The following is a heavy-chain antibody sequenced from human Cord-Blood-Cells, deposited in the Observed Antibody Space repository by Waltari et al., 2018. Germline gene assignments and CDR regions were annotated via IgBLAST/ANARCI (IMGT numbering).Heavy chain of an antibody. CDR2: ISSSGSTI. D-gene: IGHD6-6*01. J-gene: IGHJ4*02. CDR1: GFPFRDYY. Sequence: QVQLVESGGGLVKPGGSLRLSCSAPGFPFRDYYLTSDRRAPGKGLEWVSYISSSGSTIYYADSVKGRFTISRDNAKNSLYLQMNSLRAEDTAVYYCARDVDSSSYYFDYWGQGTLVTVSS. V-gene: IGHV3-11*04. CDR3: ARDVDSSSYYFDY.